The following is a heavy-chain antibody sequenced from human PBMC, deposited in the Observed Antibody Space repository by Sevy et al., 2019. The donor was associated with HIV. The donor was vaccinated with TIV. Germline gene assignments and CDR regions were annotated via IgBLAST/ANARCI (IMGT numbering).Heavy chain of an antibody. Sequence: GGSLRLSCAPSGFTFSSYGMHWVRQAPGKGLEWVAFIRYDGSNKYYADSVKGRFTISRDNSKNTLYLQMNSLRAEDTAVYYCAKEGCSSTSCYPFDYWGQGTLVTVSS. CDR1: GFTFSSYG. V-gene: IGHV3-30*02. J-gene: IGHJ4*02. CDR3: AKEGCSSTSCYPFDY. CDR2: IRYDGSNK. D-gene: IGHD2-2*01.